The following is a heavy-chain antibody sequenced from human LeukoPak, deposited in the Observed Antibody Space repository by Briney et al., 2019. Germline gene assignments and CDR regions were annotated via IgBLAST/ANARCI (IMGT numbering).Heavy chain of an antibody. CDR2: ISYDGSNK. CDR3: ARATLFYYYGMDV. D-gene: IGHD3-16*01. Sequence: PGRSLRLSCAASGFTFSSYAMHWVRQAPGKGLEWVAVISYDGSNKYYADSVKGRFTISRDNSKNTLYLQMNSLRAEDTAVYYCARATLFYYYGMDVWGQGTTVTVSS. J-gene: IGHJ6*02. V-gene: IGHV3-30-3*01. CDR1: GFTFSSYA.